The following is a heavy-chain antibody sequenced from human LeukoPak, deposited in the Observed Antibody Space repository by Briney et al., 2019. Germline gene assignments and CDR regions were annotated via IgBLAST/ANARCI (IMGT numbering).Heavy chain of an antibody. CDR2: ISAYNGNT. Sequence: APVKVSCKTSGYTFTNYGISWVRQAPGLGLEWMGRISAYNGNTNYAQKVQGRVTMTTDTSTSTAYMELRSLRFDDTAVYYCARDQSVRLLQTSSTYFKHVFAIWGQGSMVTVSS. V-gene: IGHV1-18*01. D-gene: IGHD6-13*01. CDR1: GYTFTNYG. J-gene: IGHJ3*02. CDR3: ARDQSVRLLQTSSTYFKHVFAI.